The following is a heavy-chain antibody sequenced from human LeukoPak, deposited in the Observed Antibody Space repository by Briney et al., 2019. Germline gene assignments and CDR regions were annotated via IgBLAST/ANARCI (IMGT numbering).Heavy chain of an antibody. CDR1: GGSISSYY. CDR2: IYYSGST. J-gene: IGHJ4*02. V-gene: IGHV4-59*01. D-gene: IGHD3-22*01. Sequence: SETLSLTCTVSGGSISSYYWSWIRQPPGKGLEWIGYIYYSGSTNYNPSLKSRVTISVDTSKNQFPLKLSSVTAADTAVYYCARSAYYYDSSGYWFDYWGQGTLVTVSS. CDR3: ARSAYYYDSSGYWFDY.